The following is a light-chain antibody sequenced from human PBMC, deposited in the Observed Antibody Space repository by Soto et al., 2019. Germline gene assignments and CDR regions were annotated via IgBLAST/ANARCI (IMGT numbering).Light chain of an antibody. CDR1: SSDVGGYNY. J-gene: IGLJ2*01. V-gene: IGLV2-14*01. CDR2: DVS. CDR3: SSYTSSSTLAV. Sequence: QSALTQPASVSGSPGQSITISCTGTSSDVGGYNYVSWYQQHPGKAPKLMIYDVSNRPSGVSNRFSGSKSGNTASLTISGLQAEDEADYYCSSYTSSSTLAVFGGGTKPHRP.